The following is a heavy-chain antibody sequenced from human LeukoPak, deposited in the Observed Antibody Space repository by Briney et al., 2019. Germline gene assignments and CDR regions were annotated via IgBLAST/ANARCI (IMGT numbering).Heavy chain of an antibody. CDR3: ARDKWNFPNAFDI. Sequence: ASVKVSCKASGYTFTSYDINWVRQATGQGLEWMGWMNPNSGNTGYAQKFQGRVTITRNTSISTAYMELSSLRSEDMAVYYCARDKWNFPNAFDIWGQGTMVTVSS. CDR1: GYTFTSYD. J-gene: IGHJ3*02. CDR2: MNPNSGNT. V-gene: IGHV1-8*03. D-gene: IGHD1-7*01.